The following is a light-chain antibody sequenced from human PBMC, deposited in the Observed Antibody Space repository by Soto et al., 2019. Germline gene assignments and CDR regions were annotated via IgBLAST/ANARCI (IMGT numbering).Light chain of an antibody. CDR1: SSDFGSYNL. CDR3: CSYGGSSTLYV. Sequence: QSVLTQPASVSGSPGQSITISCTGTSSDFGSYNLVSWYQQHPGKAPKLMIYEVSKRPSGVSNRFSGSKSGNTASLTISGLQAEDEADYYCCSYGGSSTLYVFGTGTKVTVL. J-gene: IGLJ1*01. V-gene: IGLV2-23*02. CDR2: EVS.